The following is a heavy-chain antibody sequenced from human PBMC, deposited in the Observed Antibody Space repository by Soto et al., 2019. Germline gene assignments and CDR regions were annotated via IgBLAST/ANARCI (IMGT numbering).Heavy chain of an antibody. V-gene: IGHV4-31*03. CDR2: TYYTGNT. D-gene: IGHD1-26*01. CDR1: GASITRGGYY. J-gene: IGHJ6*02. Sequence: SETLSLTCTVSGASITRGGYYWTWVRQHPGRGLEWLGNTYYTGNTNYNPSLKSRLAISVEKSKNQFSLRLSSVTAADTALYYCVRDTTRIRGMDVWGPGTTVTVSS. CDR3: VRDTTRIRGMDV.